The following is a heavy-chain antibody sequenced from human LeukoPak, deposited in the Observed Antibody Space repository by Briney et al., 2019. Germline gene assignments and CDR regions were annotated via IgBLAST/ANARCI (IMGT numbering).Heavy chain of an antibody. D-gene: IGHD2-2*02. J-gene: IGHJ6*04. V-gene: IGHV1-69*06. Sequence: SVRVSCKASGRTFSSYAISWVRQAAGQGLEWWGGIIPIFGAANYAQKLQGRVTITADKSTSTAYMELSSLRSEDTAVYYCARGPRYIVVVPAAIQDYYYGMDVWGKGTTVTDSS. CDR2: IIPIFGAA. CDR3: ARGPRYIVVVPAAIQDYYYGMDV. CDR1: GRTFSSYA.